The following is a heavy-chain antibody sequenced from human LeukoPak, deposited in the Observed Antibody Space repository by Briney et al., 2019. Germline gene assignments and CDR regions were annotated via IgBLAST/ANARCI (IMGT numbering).Heavy chain of an antibody. D-gene: IGHD3-22*01. V-gene: IGHV3-21*01. CDR2: ISSSSSYI. CDR1: GFTFSSYS. Sequence: PGGSLRLSCAASGFTFSSYSMNWVRQAPGKGLEWVSSISSSSSYIYYADSVKGRFTISRDNAKNSLYLQMNSLRAEDTAVYYCARRMIVVVITDGGVGSAFDIWGQGTMVTVSS. CDR3: ARRMIVVVITDGGVGSAFDI. J-gene: IGHJ3*02.